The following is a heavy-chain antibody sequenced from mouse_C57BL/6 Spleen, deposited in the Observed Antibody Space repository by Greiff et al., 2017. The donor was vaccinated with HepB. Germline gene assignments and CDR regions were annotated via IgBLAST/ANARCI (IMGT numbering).Heavy chain of an antibody. CDR2: IYPGCGST. CDR3: ARSDYSWFAY. J-gene: IGHJ3*01. D-gene: IGHD1-1*01. V-gene: IGHV1-55*01. Sequence: VQLQQPGAELVKPGASVKMSCKASGYTFTSYWITWVKQRPGQGLEWIGDIYPGCGSTNYNEKFKSKATLTVDTYSRTAYMQLSSLTSEDSAVYYCARSDYSWFAYWGQGTLVTVSA. CDR1: GYTFTSYW.